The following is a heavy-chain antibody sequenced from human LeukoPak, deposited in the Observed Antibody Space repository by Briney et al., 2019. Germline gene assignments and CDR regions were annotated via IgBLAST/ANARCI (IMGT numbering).Heavy chain of an antibody. CDR1: GGSISSSSYY. V-gene: IGHV4-61*05. CDR3: ARAFNYYDSSGTRWYFDL. CDR2: IYYSGST. J-gene: IGHJ2*01. D-gene: IGHD3-22*01. Sequence: PSETLSLTCTVSGGSISSSSYYWGWIRQPPGKGLEWIGYIYYSGSTNYNPSLKSRVTISVDTSKNQFSLKLSFVTPADTAVYYCARAFNYYDSSGTRWYFDLWGRGTLVTVSS.